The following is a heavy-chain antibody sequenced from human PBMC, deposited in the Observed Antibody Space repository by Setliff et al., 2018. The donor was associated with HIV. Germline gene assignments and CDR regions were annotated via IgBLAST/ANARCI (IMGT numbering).Heavy chain of an antibody. CDR2: IYTSGST. D-gene: IGHD3-22*01. CDR3: AREDYYDSSGDAFDI. J-gene: IGHJ3*02. CDR1: GGSISSGSYY. V-gene: IGHV4-61*02. Sequence: SETLSLTCTVSGGSISSGSYYWSWIRQPAGKGLEWIGRIYTSGSTNYNPSLKSRVTISIDTSKNQFSLKLRSVTAADTAVYYCAREDYYDSSGDAFDIWGQGTMVTVSS.